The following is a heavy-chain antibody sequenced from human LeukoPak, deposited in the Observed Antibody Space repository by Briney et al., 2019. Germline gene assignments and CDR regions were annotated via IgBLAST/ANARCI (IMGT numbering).Heavy chain of an antibody. V-gene: IGHV3-23*01. Sequence: GGSLRLSCAASGFTFRSYAMSWVRQAPGKGLEWVSTISGSGGSTYYADSVKGRFTISRDNAKNLLYLQMNSLRAEDTAVYYCARGWFDPWGQGTLVTVSS. CDR1: GFTFRSYA. J-gene: IGHJ5*02. CDR2: ISGSGGST. CDR3: ARGWFDP.